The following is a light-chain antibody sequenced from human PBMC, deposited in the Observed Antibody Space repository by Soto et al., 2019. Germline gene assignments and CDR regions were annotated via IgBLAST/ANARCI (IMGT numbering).Light chain of an antibody. CDR3: QQYFEWPPMT. Sequence: EVLMPPSQAPLSVSPGEKATLSCWASETVATNLAWYQQKPGQAPRLLISGASTRAAGISDRFRGSGSGTEFTLTVSSLRSEDSGIYYCQQYFEWPPMTFGQGTKVDIK. V-gene: IGKV3-15*01. CDR1: ETVATN. CDR2: GAS. J-gene: IGKJ1*01.